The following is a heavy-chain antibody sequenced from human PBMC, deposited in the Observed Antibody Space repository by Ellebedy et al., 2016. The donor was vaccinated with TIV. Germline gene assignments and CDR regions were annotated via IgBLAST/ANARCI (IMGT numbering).Heavy chain of an antibody. Sequence: KVSCKGFGYSFTNYWIVWVRQMPGKGLEWMGVISPADSHLRSSPSFQGQVTISADKSISPAYLQWRSLKASDSAMYYCARQSQGGGESGVFDIWGQGTLLTVSS. V-gene: IGHV5-51*01. D-gene: IGHD3-16*01. CDR1: GYSFTNYW. CDR3: ARQSQGGGESGVFDI. CDR2: ISPADSHL. J-gene: IGHJ3*02.